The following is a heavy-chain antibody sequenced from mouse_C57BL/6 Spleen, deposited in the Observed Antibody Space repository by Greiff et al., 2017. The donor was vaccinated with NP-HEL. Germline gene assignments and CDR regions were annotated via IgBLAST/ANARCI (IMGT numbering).Heavy chain of an antibody. D-gene: IGHD1-1*01. CDR1: GFTFSSYA. J-gene: IGHJ1*03. CDR2: ISSGGDYI. Sequence: DVMLVESGEGLVKPGGSLKLSCAASGFTFSSYAMSWVRQTPEKRLEWVAYISSGGDYIYYADTVKGRFTISRDNARNTLYLQMSSLKSEDTAMYYCTRGGYYGSSYRYFDVWGTGTTVTVSS. V-gene: IGHV5-9-1*02. CDR3: TRGGYYGSSYRYFDV.